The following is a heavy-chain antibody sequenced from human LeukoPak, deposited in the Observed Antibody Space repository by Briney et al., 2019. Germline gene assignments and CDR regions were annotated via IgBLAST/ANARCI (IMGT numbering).Heavy chain of an antibody. Sequence: PGGSLRLSCEASGFTFSFSSFDMTWVRQAPGKGLEWLSYISASGTVMHYADSVRGRFTISRDDAQNSVHLHLSSLRAEDTAVYYCARETRGGTYRYNFLDHRGLGTLVTVSS. D-gene: IGHD3-16*02. CDR1: GFTFSFSSFD. CDR3: ARETRGGTYRYNFLDH. V-gene: IGHV3-48*03. J-gene: IGHJ4*02. CDR2: ISASGTVM.